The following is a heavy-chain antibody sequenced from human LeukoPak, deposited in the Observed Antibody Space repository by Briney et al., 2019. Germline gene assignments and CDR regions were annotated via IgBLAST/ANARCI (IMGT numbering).Heavy chain of an antibody. CDR3: ARVKTTYFYYFDY. CDR2: IYSDGST. CDR1: GFTVSSNY. V-gene: IGHV3-66*01. Sequence: GGSLRLSCAASGFTVSSNYMSWVRQAPGKGLEWVSVIYSDGSTYYADSVKGRFTISRDNSKNTLYLQMNSLRAEDTAVYYCARVKTTYFYYFDYWGQGTLVTVSS. J-gene: IGHJ4*02. D-gene: IGHD2/OR15-2a*01.